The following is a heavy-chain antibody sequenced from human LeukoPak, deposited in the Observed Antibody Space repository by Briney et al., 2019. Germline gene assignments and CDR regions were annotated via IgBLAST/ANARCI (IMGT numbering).Heavy chain of an antibody. J-gene: IGHJ4*02. CDR3: ARFNWNDGYYFDY. CDR2: IYTSGTT. D-gene: IGHD1-20*01. CDR1: GGSTSSGSYY. V-gene: IGHV4-61*02. Sequence: SSETLSLTCTVSGGSTSSGSYYWSWIRQPAGKGLEWIGRIYTSGTTNYNPSLKSRVTISVDTSKNQFSLKLSSVTAADTAVYYCARFNWNDGYYFDYWGQGTLVTVSS.